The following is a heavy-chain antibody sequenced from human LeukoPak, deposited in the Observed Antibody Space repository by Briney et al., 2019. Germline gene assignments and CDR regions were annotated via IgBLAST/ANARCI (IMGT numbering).Heavy chain of an antibody. Sequence: GGSLRLSCAASGFTFSNYTMNWVRQAPGKGLEWVSSISSSRSYIFYADSVKGRFTISRDNAKNSLYLQMNSLRAEDTAVYYCARGYFGGTGYYKTDYWGQGTLVTVSS. J-gene: IGHJ4*02. CDR2: ISSSRSYI. V-gene: IGHV3-21*01. CDR1: GFTFSNYT. D-gene: IGHD3/OR15-3a*01. CDR3: ARGYFGGTGYYKTDY.